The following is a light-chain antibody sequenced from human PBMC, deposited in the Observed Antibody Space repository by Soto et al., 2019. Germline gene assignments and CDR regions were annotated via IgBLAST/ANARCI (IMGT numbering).Light chain of an antibody. Sequence: VMTQSPATLSASPGEGATLSCKAGQNVYSNLAWYQQRPGQPPRLLIYDASTRATGISARFSGSGYGTEFTLTISSLQSEDFAVYFCQQCRNWPLTFGGGTKVDIK. V-gene: IGKV3-15*01. CDR2: DAS. J-gene: IGKJ4*01. CDR3: QQCRNWPLT. CDR1: QNVYSN.